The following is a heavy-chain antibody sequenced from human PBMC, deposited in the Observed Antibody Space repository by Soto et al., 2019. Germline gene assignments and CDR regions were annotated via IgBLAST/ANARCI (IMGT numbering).Heavy chain of an antibody. CDR1: GGSISSGGYY. V-gene: IGHV4-31*03. Sequence: PSETLSLTCTVSGGSISSGGYYWSWIRQHPGKGLEWIGYIYYSGSTYYNPSLRSRVTVSVDTSKNQFSLKLSSVTAADTAVYYCARAPSGGSMKSYYYYYYMDVWGKGTTVTVSS. J-gene: IGHJ6*03. D-gene: IGHD2-15*01. CDR2: IYYSGST. CDR3: ARAPSGGSMKSYYYYYYMDV.